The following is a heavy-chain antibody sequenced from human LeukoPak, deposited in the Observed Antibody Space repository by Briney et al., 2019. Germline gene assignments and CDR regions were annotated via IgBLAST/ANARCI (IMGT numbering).Heavy chain of an antibody. CDR3: AKEGSGWYYLDY. J-gene: IGHJ4*02. Sequence: PGGSLRLSCAASGFRFSSYDIHWVRQAPGKGLEWVTFIESDGTKEYYADSVKGRFTISRDNSKNTVYVQMNTLRAEDTAVYCCAKEGSGWYYLDYWGQGTVVTVSS. CDR1: GFRFSSYD. D-gene: IGHD6-19*01. CDR2: IESDGTKE. V-gene: IGHV3-30*02.